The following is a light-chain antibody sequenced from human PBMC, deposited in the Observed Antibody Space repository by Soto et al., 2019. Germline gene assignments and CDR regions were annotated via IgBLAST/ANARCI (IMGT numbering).Light chain of an antibody. CDR1: QTISSW. CDR2: KAS. J-gene: IGKJ1*01. CDR3: HQYHNFPRT. V-gene: IGKV1-5*03. Sequence: DIQMTQSPSTLSGSVGDRVTITCRASQTISSWLAWYQQKPGKAPKLLIYKASTLKSGVPSRFSGSGSGTEFTLTISSLQPDDFATYYCHQYHNFPRTFGQGTKV.